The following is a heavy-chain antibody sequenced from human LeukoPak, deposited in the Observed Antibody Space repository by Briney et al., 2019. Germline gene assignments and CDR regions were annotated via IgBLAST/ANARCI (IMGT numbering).Heavy chain of an antibody. CDR3: ARQTTSGYLDY. CDR2: INHSGST. Sequence: SSETLSLTCAVYGGSLSGYYWSWIRQTPGKGLELIGEINHSGSTTYYPSFKNRVTISVDTSKNQFSLKLSSVTAADRALYYCARQTTSGYLDYWGQGTLVTVS. CDR1: GGSLSGYY. V-gene: IGHV4-34*01. J-gene: IGHJ4*02. D-gene: IGHD3-22*01.